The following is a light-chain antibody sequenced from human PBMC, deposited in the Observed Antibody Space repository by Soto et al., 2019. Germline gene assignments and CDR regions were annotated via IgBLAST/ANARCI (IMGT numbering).Light chain of an antibody. J-gene: IGKJ1*01. Sequence: DIPMTQSPSTLSASVGDRVTITCRASQSISSWLAWYQQKPGKAPKLLIYKASSLESGVPSRFSGSGSGTEFTLTISSLQPDDFATYYCQHYKSWTFGQGTKVEIK. CDR2: KAS. V-gene: IGKV1-5*03. CDR3: QHYKSWT. CDR1: QSISSW.